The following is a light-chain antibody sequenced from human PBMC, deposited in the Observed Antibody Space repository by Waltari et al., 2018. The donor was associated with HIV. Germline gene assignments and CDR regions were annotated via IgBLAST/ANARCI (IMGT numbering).Light chain of an antibody. CDR2: DDS. J-gene: IGLJ2*01. Sequence: SYVVTQPPSVSVAPGETATITCGGNKIGGESGPRYQQKPGQAPVLVIYDDSDRPSGIPERLSASNSGNTATLTISRVEAGDEADYYCQVWDIRSDSVVFGGGTKLTVL. CDR1: KIGGES. CDR3: QVWDIRSDSVV. V-gene: IGLV3-21*04.